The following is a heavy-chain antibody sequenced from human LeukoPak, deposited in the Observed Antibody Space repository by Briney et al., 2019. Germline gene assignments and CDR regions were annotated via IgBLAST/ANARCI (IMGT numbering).Heavy chain of an antibody. V-gene: IGHV4-34*01. CDR1: GGSFSGYY. J-gene: IGHJ5*02. D-gene: IGHD3-9*01. CDR3: ARQSLRYFDWLLGGFDP. Sequence: PSETLSLTCAVYGGSFSGYYWSWIRQPPGKGLEWIGEINHSGSTNYNPSLKSRVTISVDTSKNQFSLKLSSVTAADTAVYYCARQSLRYFDWLLGGFDPWGQGTLVTVSS. CDR2: INHSGST.